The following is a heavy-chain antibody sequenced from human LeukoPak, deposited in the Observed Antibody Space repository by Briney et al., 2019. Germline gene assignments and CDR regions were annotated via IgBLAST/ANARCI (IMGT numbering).Heavy chain of an antibody. J-gene: IGHJ3*02. D-gene: IGHD3-9*01. CDR3: AKDDVRYFDWLPSGAAFDI. CDR2: ITGNSGT. V-gene: IGHV3-23*01. Sequence: PGGSLRLSCAASGFTFTNYGMTWVRQAPGKGLEWVSAITGNSGTYYADSVKGRFTISRDNSKNTLYLQMNSLRAEDTAVYYCAKDDVRYFDWLPSGAAFDIWGQGTMVTVSS. CDR1: GFTFTNYG.